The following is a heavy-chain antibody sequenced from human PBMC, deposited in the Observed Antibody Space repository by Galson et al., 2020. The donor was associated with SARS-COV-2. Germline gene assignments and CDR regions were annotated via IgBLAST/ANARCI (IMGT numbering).Heavy chain of an antibody. CDR2: ISNTGTTT. CDR1: GFTFSDFY. Sequence: GESLKISCAASGFTFSDFYMYWIRQVPGKGLECIAYISNTGTTTYYSDSAKGRFTISRDNAKNSLYLHMNSLSADDSAIYYCARHYGLISNYYYYYGMDGWGQGTTVTVSS. CDR3: ARHYGLISNYYYYYGMDG. V-gene: IGHV3-11*01. D-gene: IGHD2-21*01. J-gene: IGHJ6*02.